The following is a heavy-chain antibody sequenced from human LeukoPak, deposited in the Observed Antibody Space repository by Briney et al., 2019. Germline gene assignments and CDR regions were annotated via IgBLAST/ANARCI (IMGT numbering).Heavy chain of an antibody. J-gene: IGHJ5*02. V-gene: IGHV4-59*01. Sequence: SETLSLTCTVSGDSISSYYWSWIRQPPGKGLEWIGYIYYSGSTNYNPSLKSRVTISVDTSKNQFSLKLSSVTAADTAVYYCARDLYSGSYSNWFDPWGQGTLVTVSS. CDR1: GDSISSYY. CDR3: ARDLYSGSYSNWFDP. CDR2: IYYSGST. D-gene: IGHD1-26*01.